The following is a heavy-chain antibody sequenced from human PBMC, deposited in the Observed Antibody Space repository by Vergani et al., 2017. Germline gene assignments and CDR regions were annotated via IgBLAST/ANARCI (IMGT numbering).Heavy chain of an antibody. CDR2: LYTSGMT. CDR1: GGSINTGAYY. Sequence: QVQLQESGPRLVRPSQTLSLTCTVSGGSINTGAYYGSWIRQPAGKGLEWIGRLYTSGMTNNNPPLKSRVTILVDRSKSQLSLKLTSVTAGDTAVYFCARELSYYYGSGSDDYNPYYYEGMDVWGPGTTVTVSS. CDR3: ARELSYYYGSGSDDYNPYYYEGMDV. V-gene: IGHV4-61*02. J-gene: IGHJ6*02. D-gene: IGHD3-10*01.